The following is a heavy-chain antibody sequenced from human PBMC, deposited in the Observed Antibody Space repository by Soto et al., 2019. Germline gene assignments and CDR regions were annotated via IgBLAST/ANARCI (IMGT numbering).Heavy chain of an antibody. V-gene: IGHV6-1*01. CDR3: ARALTSFGVVIDAFDI. J-gene: IGHJ3*02. D-gene: IGHD3-3*01. CDR1: GDSVSSNSAA. CDR2: TYYRSKWYN. Sequence: PSQTLSLTCAISGDSVSSNSAAWNWIRQSPSRGLEWLGRTYYRSKWYNDYAVSVKSRITINPDTSKNQFSLQLNSVTPEDTAVYYCARALTSFGVVIDAFDIWGQGTMVTVS.